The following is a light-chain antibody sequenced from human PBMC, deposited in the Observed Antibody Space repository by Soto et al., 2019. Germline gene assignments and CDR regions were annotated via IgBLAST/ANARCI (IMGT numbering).Light chain of an antibody. CDR1: QSVPKNY. CDR2: GPS. CDR3: HQYATSPQT. J-gene: IGKJ1*01. V-gene: IGKV3-20*01. Sequence: EIVLTQSPGTLSLSPGERATLSCRASQSVPKNYLAWYQQKPGQAPRLLIYGPSSRATGIPDRFSGSGSGTDFTLSISRLEPEDFAVYYCHQYATSPQTFGQGTKVKIK.